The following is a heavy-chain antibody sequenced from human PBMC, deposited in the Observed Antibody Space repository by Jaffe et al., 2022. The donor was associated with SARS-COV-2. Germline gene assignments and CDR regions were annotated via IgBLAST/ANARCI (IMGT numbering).Heavy chain of an antibody. CDR1: GFTFSSYA. Sequence: EVQLVESGGGLVQPGGSLRLSCAASGFTFSSYAMSWVRQAPGKGLEWVSAISGSGGSTYYADSVKGRFTISRDNSKNTLYLQMNSLRAEDTAVYYCAKDGVPAAIGFDWFDPWGQGTLVTVSS. V-gene: IGHV3-23*04. J-gene: IGHJ5*02. D-gene: IGHD2-2*01. CDR2: ISGSGGST. CDR3: AKDGVPAAIGFDWFDP.